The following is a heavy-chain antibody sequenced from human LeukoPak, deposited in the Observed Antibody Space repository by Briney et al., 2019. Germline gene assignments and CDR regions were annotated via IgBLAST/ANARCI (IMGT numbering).Heavy chain of an antibody. CDR3: AREGCSGSSCYPGWFDR. V-gene: IGHV4-31*03. D-gene: IGHD2-15*01. CDR2: IHYSEST. Sequence: SQTLCLTCTVSGGTITSGDYYWSWIRQHPGKGLEWIGYIHYSESTNSNPSLKSRVTISVDTSKNQFSLKMSSVTAADTAIYYCAREGCSGSSCYPGWFDRWGQGTLVTVSS. CDR1: GGTITSGDYY. J-gene: IGHJ5*02.